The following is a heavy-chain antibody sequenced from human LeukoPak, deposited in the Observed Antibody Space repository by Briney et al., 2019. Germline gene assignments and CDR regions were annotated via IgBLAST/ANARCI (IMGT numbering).Heavy chain of an antibody. V-gene: IGHV4-30-2*01. CDR2: IYHSGST. CDR1: GGSISSGGYY. J-gene: IGHJ4*02. D-gene: IGHD3-10*01. CDR3: ARGPVVGYYYGSGSPVTGLFDY. Sequence: SETLSLTCTVSGGSISSGGYYWSWIRQPPGKGLEWIEYIYHSGSTNYNPSLKSRVTISVDKSKNQFSLKLSSVTAADTAVYYCARGPVVGYYYGSGSPVTGLFDYWGQGTLVTVSS.